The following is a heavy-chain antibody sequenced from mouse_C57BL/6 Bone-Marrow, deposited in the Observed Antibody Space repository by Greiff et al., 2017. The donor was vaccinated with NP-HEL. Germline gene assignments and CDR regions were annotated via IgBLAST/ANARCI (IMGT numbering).Heavy chain of an antibody. CDR2: IYPRSGNP. V-gene: IGHV1-81*01. J-gene: IGHJ3*01. CDR1: GYTFTSYG. D-gene: IGHD2-2*01. CDR3: ARSLYYGYDRFAY. Sequence: QVQLQQSGAELARPGASVKLSCKASGYTFTSYGISWVKQRTGQGLEWIGEIYPRSGNPYYNEKFKGKATLTADKSSSTAYMELRSLTSEDSAVYFCARSLYYGYDRFAYWGQGTLVTVSA.